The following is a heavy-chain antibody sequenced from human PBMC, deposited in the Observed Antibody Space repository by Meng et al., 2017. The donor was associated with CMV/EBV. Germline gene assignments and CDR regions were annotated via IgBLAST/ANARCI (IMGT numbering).Heavy chain of an antibody. CDR2: IYWDDDK. V-gene: IGHV2-5*02. Sequence: QIPLKESCPTPVKPTQTLTLTCTFSGFSLSTSGVGVGWIRQPPGKALEWLALIYWDDDKRYSPSLKSRLTITKDTSKNQVVLTMTNMDPVDTATYYCARIAAAGRFDYWGQGTLVTVSS. CDR3: ARIAAAGRFDY. D-gene: IGHD6-13*01. CDR1: GFSLSTSGVG. J-gene: IGHJ4*02.